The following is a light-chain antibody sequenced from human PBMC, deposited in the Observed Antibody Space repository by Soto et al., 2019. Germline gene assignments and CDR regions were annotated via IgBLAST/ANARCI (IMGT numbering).Light chain of an antibody. CDR2: EVS. J-gene: IGLJ1*01. Sequence: QSALTQPPSASGSPGQSVTISRTGTSSDVGGYNYVSWYQQHPGKAPKLMIYEVSKRPSGVPDRFSGSKSGNTASLTVSGLQAEDEADYYCSSYAGSNIHYVFGTGTKVTVL. CDR3: SSYAGSNIHYV. V-gene: IGLV2-8*01. CDR1: SSDVGGYNY.